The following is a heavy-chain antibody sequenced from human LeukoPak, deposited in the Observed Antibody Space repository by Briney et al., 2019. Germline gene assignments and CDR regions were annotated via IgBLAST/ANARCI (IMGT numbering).Heavy chain of an antibody. CDR1: GGSISSYY. Sequence: SETLSLTCTVSGGSISSYYWSWIRQPPGKGLEWIGYIYYSGSTNYNPSLKSRVTISVDTSKNQFSLKLSSVTAADTAVYYCARGVQYFDWLLPYYFDYWGQGTLVTVSS. CDR3: ARGVQYFDWLLPYYFDY. J-gene: IGHJ4*02. V-gene: IGHV4-59*01. D-gene: IGHD3-9*01. CDR2: IYYSGST.